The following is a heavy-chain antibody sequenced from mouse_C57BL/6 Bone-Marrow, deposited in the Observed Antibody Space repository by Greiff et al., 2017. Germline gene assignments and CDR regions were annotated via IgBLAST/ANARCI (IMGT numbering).Heavy chain of an antibody. CDR2: IYPRDGST. J-gene: IGHJ1*03. D-gene: IGHD1-1*01. Sequence: VKLMESGPELVKPGASVKLSCKASGYTFTSYDINWVKQRPGQGLEWIGWIYPRDGSTKYNEKFKGKATLTVDPSSSTAYMALHSLTAEDSAVYFCARLEFDGSSGDWYFDVWGTGTTVTVSS. CDR3: ARLEFDGSSGDWYFDV. V-gene: IGHV1-85*01. CDR1: GYTFTSYD.